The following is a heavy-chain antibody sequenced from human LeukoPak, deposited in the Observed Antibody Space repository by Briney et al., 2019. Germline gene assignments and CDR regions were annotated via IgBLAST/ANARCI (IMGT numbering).Heavy chain of an antibody. V-gene: IGHV3-21*01. D-gene: IGHD5-18*01. CDR1: GFTFSSYS. Sequence: GGSLRLSCAASGFTFSSYSMNWVRQAPGKGLEWVSSISSSSYIYYADSVKGRFTISRDNAKNSLYLQMNSLRAEDTAVYYCARDLPSYGFKDAFDIWGQGTMVTVSS. J-gene: IGHJ3*02. CDR3: ARDLPSYGFKDAFDI. CDR2: ISSSSYI.